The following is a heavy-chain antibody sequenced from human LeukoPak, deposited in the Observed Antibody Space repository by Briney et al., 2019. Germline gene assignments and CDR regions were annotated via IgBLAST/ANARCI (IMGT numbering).Heavy chain of an antibody. J-gene: IGHJ4*02. CDR2: IHYSGNT. CDR1: DGSISGYY. V-gene: IGHV4-59*08. D-gene: IGHD6-25*01. CDR3: ARHTRKGAAEVMDF. Sequence: SETLSLTFTVPDGSISGYYWRWIRQPPGKGLEWIAYIHYSGNTNYNPSLKNRVTVSVDTSKTQFSLRLSSVTAADTAVYSCARHTRKGAAEVMDFGGQGTLVTVSS.